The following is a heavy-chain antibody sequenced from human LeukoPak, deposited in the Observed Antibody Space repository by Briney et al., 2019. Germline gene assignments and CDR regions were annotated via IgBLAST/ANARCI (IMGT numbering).Heavy chain of an antibody. CDR2: IRQDGDTK. D-gene: IGHD4-23*01. V-gene: IGHV3-7*01. CDR3: ARGRPHGNDY. Sequence: PGGSLRLSCAASGFPFNAYWMTWVRQAPGKGLEWVANIRQDGDTKYYVDSVKGRFTISRDNAMNSLYLQMNSLRAEDTAVYYCARGRPHGNDYWGQGTLVTVSS. J-gene: IGHJ4*02. CDR1: GFPFNAYW.